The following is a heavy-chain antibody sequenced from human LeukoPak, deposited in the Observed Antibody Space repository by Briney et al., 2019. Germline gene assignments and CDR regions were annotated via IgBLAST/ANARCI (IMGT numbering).Heavy chain of an antibody. D-gene: IGHD3-22*01. J-gene: IGHJ4*02. Sequence: ASVKVSCKVSGYTLTELSMHWVRQAPGKGLEWMGGFDPEDGETIYAQKFQGRVTMTEDTSTDTAYMELSSLRSEDTAVYYCASTITYYYDSSGYYYGPEFDYWGQGTLVTVSS. CDR1: GYTLTELS. V-gene: IGHV1-24*01. CDR3: ASTITYYYDSSGYYYGPEFDY. CDR2: FDPEDGET.